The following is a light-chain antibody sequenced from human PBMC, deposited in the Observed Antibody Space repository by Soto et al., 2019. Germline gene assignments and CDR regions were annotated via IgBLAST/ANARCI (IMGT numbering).Light chain of an antibody. J-gene: IGLJ2*01. V-gene: IGLV3-21*02. Sequence: SYELTQPPSVSVAPGQTARITCGRNNIGSKSVHWYQQKPGQAPVLVVYDDSDRPSGIPERFSGSNSGNTATLTISRVEAGDEADYYCQVWDSSSDHVVFGGGTQLTVL. CDR1: NIGSKS. CDR3: QVWDSSSDHVV. CDR2: DDS.